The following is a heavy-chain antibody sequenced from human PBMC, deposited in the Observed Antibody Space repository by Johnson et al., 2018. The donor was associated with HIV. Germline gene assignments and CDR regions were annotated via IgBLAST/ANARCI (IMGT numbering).Heavy chain of an antibody. CDR3: AKDGAMAFDI. CDR2: ISYDGSNK. Sequence: QVQLVESGGGVVRPGRSLRLSCAASGFTFSSYAMHWVRQAPGRGLEWVAVISYDGSNKYYADSVMGRFTISRDKSKNTLYLQMNSLRAEDTAVYYCAKDGAMAFDIWGQGTLVTVSS. J-gene: IGHJ3*02. D-gene: IGHD2-2*01. V-gene: IGHV3-30*04. CDR1: GFTFSSYA.